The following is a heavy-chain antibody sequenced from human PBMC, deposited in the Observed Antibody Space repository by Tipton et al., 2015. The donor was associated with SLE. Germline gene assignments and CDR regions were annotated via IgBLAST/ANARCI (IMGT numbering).Heavy chain of an antibody. CDR1: GGSISSYY. J-gene: IGHJ4*02. V-gene: IGHV4-59*01. CDR2: IYYSGST. Sequence: TLSLTCTVSGGSISSYYWSWIRQPPGKGLEWIGYIYYSGSTNYNPSLKSRVTISVDTSKNQFSLKLSSVTAADTAVYYCAREREDGSSLWGQGTLVTVSP. CDR3: AREREDGSSL. D-gene: IGHD1-26*01.